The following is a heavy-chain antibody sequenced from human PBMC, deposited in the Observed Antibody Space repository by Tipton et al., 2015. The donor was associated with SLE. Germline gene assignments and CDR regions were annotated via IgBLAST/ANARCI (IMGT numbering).Heavy chain of an antibody. CDR2: IKQDGSVK. J-gene: IGHJ4*02. D-gene: IGHD2/OR15-2a*01. CDR3: AKDSGRAPRVPSTWLFND. V-gene: IGHV3-7*01. CDR1: GFTFGRYW. Sequence: SLRLSCATSGFTFGRYWMSWVRQAPGKGLEWVANIKQDGSVKQYVGSVKGRFTISRDNARNALFLQMNSLRAEDTAVYYCAKDSGRAPRVPSTWLFNDWGQGTRVSVSS.